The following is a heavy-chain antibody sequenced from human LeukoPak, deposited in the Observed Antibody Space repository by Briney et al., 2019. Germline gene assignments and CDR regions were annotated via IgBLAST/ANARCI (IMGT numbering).Heavy chain of an antibody. CDR2: IYYSGST. D-gene: IGHD5-18*01. CDR3: ARHMVNYYYYGMDV. V-gene: IGHV4-59*08. J-gene: IGHJ6*02. CDR1: GGSISSYY. Sequence: PSETLSLTCTVSGGSISSYYWSWLRQPPGKGLEWIGYIYYSGSTNYNPSLKSRVTISVDTSKNQFSLKLSSVTAADTAVYYCARHMVNYYYYGMDVWGQGTTVTVSS.